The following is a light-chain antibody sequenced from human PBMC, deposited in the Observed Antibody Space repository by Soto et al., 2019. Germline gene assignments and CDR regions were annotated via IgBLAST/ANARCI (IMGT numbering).Light chain of an antibody. CDR2: EGS. Sequence: QSVLAQPASVPGSPGQSITISCTGTSSDVGSYNLVSWYQQHPGKAPKLMIHEGSKRPSGVSNRFSGSKSGNTASLTISGLQAEDEADYYCCSYARSSTYVFGTGTKVTVL. CDR1: SSDVGSYNL. CDR3: CSYARSSTYV. V-gene: IGLV2-23*01. J-gene: IGLJ1*01.